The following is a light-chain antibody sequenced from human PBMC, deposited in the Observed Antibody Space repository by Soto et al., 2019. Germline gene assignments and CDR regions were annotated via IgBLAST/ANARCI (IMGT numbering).Light chain of an antibody. V-gene: IGKV3-20*01. CDR3: QQYGSSPLT. CDR1: QSVSSSF. Sequence: EIVLTQSPGTLSLSPGERATLSCSASQSVSSSFLAWYQQKPGQAPRLLIYGASSRATGIPDRFSGSGSGTDVTLTISRREPEDVAVYYCQQYGSSPLTFGGGTKVEIK. J-gene: IGKJ4*01. CDR2: GAS.